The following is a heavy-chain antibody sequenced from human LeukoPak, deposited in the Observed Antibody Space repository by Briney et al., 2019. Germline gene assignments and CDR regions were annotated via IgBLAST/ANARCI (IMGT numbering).Heavy chain of an antibody. CDR3: AVDIVVVVAAIYRPLYGMDV. CDR1: GGTFSSYA. V-gene: IGHV1-69*13. CDR2: IIPIFGTA. D-gene: IGHD2-15*01. Sequence: RASVKVSCKASGGTFSSYAISWVRQAPGRGLEWMGGIIPIFGTANYAQKFQGRVTITADESTSTAYMELSSLRSEDTAVYYCAVDIVVVVAAIYRPLYGMDVWGQGTTVTVSS. J-gene: IGHJ6*02.